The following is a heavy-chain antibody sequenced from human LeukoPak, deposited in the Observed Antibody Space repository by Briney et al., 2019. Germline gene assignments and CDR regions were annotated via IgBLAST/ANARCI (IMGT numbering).Heavy chain of an antibody. J-gene: IGHJ5*01. V-gene: IGHV4-59*08. CDR1: GGSISTYS. Sequence: SETLSLTCTVSGGSISTYSGSWIRQPPGKGLEWMGYIYYSGTTNYNASLKSRVTISVDTSKNQFSLKLSSVPAADTAVYYCAKLDSSAYYVDSWGQGTLVTVSS. D-gene: IGHD3-22*01. CDR2: IYYSGTT. CDR3: AKLDSSAYYVDS.